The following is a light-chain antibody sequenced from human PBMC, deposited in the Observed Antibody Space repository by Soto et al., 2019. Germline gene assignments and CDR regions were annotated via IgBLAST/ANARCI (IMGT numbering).Light chain of an antibody. CDR3: LQDYNYPYT. Sequence: AIQMTQSPSSLSASVGDRVTITCRASQDIRNDLGWYQQKPGKAPKLLIYAASSLRGGVPSRFSGSGSGTDFTLSISSLEPEDFATYYCLQDYNYPYTFGQGTKLEIK. CDR2: AAS. CDR1: QDIRND. V-gene: IGKV1-6*01. J-gene: IGKJ2*01.